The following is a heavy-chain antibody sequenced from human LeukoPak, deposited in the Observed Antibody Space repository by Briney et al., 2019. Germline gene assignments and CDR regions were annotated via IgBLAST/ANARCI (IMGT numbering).Heavy chain of an antibody. CDR2: ISSSSNYI. CDR3: ARGRVIRDHFQH. D-gene: IGHD2-21*01. V-gene: IGHV3-21*01. J-gene: IGHJ1*01. Sequence: PGGSLRLSCAASGFTFSSYSMNWVRQAPGKGLEWVSSISSSSNYIYYADSVKGRFTISRDNAKNSLYLQMNSLRAEDTAVYYCARGRVIRDHFQHWGQGTLVTVSS. CDR1: GFTFSSYS.